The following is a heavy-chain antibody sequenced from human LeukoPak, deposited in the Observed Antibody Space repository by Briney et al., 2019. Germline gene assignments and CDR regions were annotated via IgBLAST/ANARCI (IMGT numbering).Heavy chain of an antibody. V-gene: IGHV4-61*02. CDR2: IYTSGST. Sequence: SETLSLTCTVSGGSISSGSYYWSWIRQPAGKGLEWIGRIYTSGSTNYNPSLKSRVTISVDTSKNQFSLKLSSVTAADTAVYYCARVSSSSSEPHDYWGQETLVTVSS. CDR1: GGSISSGSYY. CDR3: ARVSSSSSEPHDY. J-gene: IGHJ4*02. D-gene: IGHD6-6*01.